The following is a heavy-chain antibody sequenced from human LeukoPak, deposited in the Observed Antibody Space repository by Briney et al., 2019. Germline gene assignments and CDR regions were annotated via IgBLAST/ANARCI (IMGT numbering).Heavy chain of an antibody. J-gene: IGHJ4*02. CDR2: IYPRDGST. Sequence: ASVKVSCKASGYSFTSNYIHWVRRAPGQGLEWMGMIYPRDGSTSYAQRFQGRVTVTRDTSTSTVHMELSGLRSEDTAVYYCARDQEAFDYWGQGTLVTVSS. CDR3: ARDQEAFDY. CDR1: GYSFTSNY. V-gene: IGHV1-46*01.